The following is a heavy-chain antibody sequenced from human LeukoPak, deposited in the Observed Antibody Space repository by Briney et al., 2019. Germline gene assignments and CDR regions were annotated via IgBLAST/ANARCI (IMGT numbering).Heavy chain of an antibody. Sequence: GGSLRLSCAASGFTFSSYWMSWVRQAPGKGLEWVANIKQDGSEKYYVDSVKGRFTISRDNAKNSLYLQMNSLRAEDTAVYYCARVWCSSTSCYSTPPDYRDVWGKGTTVTVSS. CDR2: IKQDGSEK. CDR1: GFTFSSYW. V-gene: IGHV3-7*01. D-gene: IGHD2-2*02. CDR3: ARVWCSSTSCYSTPPDYRDV. J-gene: IGHJ6*03.